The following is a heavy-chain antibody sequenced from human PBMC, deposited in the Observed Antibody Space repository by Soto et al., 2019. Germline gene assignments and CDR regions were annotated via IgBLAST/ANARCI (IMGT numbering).Heavy chain of an antibody. Sequence: EVDLLESGGDLVQPGGSLRLSCAASRFIFSNYGMSWVRQVPGKGLEWVSSISGGGGNTYYAESVRGRFTISRDNSKSTLYLDMHSLTTDDTAVYFCARSLWSPYFYYGLDVWGHGTTVTVSS. CDR1: RFIFSNYG. V-gene: IGHV3-23*01. CDR2: ISGGGGNT. CDR3: ARSLWSPYFYYGLDV. J-gene: IGHJ6*02. D-gene: IGHD2-21*01.